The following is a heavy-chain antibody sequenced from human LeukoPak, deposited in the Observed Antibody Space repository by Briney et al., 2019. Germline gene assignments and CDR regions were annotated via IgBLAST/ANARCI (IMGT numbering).Heavy chain of an antibody. D-gene: IGHD4/OR15-4a*01. J-gene: IGHJ4*02. CDR3: ANEEVPNDY. CDR2: ISSCGYIT. Sequence: GGSLTLSCTVSGFPFSSHAMTWVRQAPGKGLEWVSGISSCGYITYYADSVQGRFIIFRDNSKHTVYLKMNRLRVEDTAVYYCANEEVPNDYWGQGTLVTVSS. CDR1: GFPFSSHA. V-gene: IGHV3-23*01.